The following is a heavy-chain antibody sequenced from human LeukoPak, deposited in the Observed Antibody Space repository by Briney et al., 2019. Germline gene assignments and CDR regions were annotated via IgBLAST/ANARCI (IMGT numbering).Heavy chain of an antibody. CDR2: ISSSSSYI. CDR1: GFTFSSYS. J-gene: IGHJ4*02. D-gene: IGHD6-13*01. CDR3: ARSIAAAGSALDY. V-gene: IGHV3-21*01. Sequence: PGGSLRLSCSAYGFTFSSYSRNWVRQAPGKGLEWISSISSSSSYIYYADSVKGRFTISRDNAKNSLYLQMNSLRADDTAVYYCARSIAAAGSALDYWGLRTLVTVSS.